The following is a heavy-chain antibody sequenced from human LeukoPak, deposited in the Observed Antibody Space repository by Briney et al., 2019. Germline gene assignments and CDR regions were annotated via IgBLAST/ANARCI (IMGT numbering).Heavy chain of an antibody. CDR2: ISYDGSNK. Sequence: GGSLRLSCAVSGFTFRSYAMHWVRQAPGKGLEWVAVISYDGSNKYYADSVKGRFTISRDNSKNTLYLQMNSLRAEDTAVYYCARDGIRCMDVWGQGTTVTVSS. V-gene: IGHV3-30*04. J-gene: IGHJ6*02. CDR1: GFTFRSYA. CDR3: ARDGIRCMDV. D-gene: IGHD2-21*01.